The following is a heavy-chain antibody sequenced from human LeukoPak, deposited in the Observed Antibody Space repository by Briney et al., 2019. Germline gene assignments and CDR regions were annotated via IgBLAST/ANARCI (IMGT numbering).Heavy chain of an antibody. CDR3: ARHYYDSTGYYYFDY. D-gene: IGHD3-22*01. Sequence: SETLSLTCSVSGGSITGSSYYWGWIRQPPRKGLEWIESMYYSGSTYYNPSLKSRVTISVDTSKNQFSLKLSSVTAADTAVYYCARHYYDSTGYYYFDYWGQGTLVTVSS. V-gene: IGHV4-39*01. CDR1: GGSITGSSYY. J-gene: IGHJ4*02. CDR2: MYYSGST.